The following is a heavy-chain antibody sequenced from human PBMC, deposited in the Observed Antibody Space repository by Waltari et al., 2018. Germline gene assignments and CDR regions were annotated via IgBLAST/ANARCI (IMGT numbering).Heavy chain of an antibody. CDR2: ISYDGSNK. CDR3: ARAPLVRSSFDY. D-gene: IGHD6-13*01. V-gene: IGHV3-30-3*01. CDR1: GFTFSSYA. J-gene: IGHJ4*02. Sequence: QVQLVESGGGVVQPGRSLRLSCAASGFTFSSYAMHWVRQAPGKGLEWVAVISYDGSNKYYADSVKGRFTISRDNSKNTLYLQMNSLRAEDTAVYYCARAPLVRSSFDYWGQGTLVTVSS.